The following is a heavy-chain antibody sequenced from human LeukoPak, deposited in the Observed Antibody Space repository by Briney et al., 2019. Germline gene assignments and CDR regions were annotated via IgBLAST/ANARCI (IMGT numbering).Heavy chain of an antibody. J-gene: IGHJ2*01. V-gene: IGHV3-23*01. CDR1: GVTLSSYA. CDR3: AKDRTVGASYRYFDL. Sequence: GGSLRLSCAASGVTLSSYAMSWARQAPGKGLEWVSGISSSGSGGNTYYADSVKGRFTISRDSSKNTLFLLMNTPRAEDTAIYYCAKDRTVGASYRYFDLWGRGTLVTVSS. CDR2: ISSSGSGGNT. D-gene: IGHD1-26*01.